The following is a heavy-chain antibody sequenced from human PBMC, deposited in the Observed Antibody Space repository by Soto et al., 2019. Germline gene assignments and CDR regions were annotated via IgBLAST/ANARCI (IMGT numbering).Heavy chain of an antibody. CDR2: IIPMFRTS. J-gene: IGHJ6*02. CDR3: ARDRGFMTTPYYSHDMDV. Sequence: QVQLVQSGAEVKKPGSSVKVSCKTSGGAFSKYAITWERQAPGQGLEWMGGIIPMFRTSDYAQKFQGRVTITAXEXTXTXXMELGSLIPDDTAVYYCARDRGFMTTPYYSHDMDVWGQGTTVTVSS. CDR1: GGAFSKYA. V-gene: IGHV1-69*12. D-gene: IGHD4-4*01.